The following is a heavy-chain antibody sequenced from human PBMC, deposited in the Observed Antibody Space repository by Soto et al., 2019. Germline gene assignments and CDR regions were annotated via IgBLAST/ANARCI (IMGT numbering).Heavy chain of an antibody. J-gene: IGHJ5*02. CDR2: IYYTETT. V-gene: IGHV4-30-4*01. CDR1: GVSVTNGDYY. CDR3: ARQRRGGYWLDP. Sequence: TLSLTCAVSGVSVTNGDYYWTWMRQSPGKGLEWIGNIYYTETTNYNPSLNSRLSISIDTSRNQFSLQLTSVTAADTAIYYCARQRRGGYWLDPWGQGTLVTVSS.